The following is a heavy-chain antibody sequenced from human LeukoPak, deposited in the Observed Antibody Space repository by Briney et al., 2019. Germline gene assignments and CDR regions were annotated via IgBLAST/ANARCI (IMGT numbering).Heavy chain of an antibody. D-gene: IGHD3-22*01. J-gene: IGHJ3*02. Sequence: GGSLRLSCAASGFTFSSYAMHWVRQAPGKGLEWVAVISYDGSNKYYADSVKGRFTISRDNSKNTLYLQMNSLRAEDTAVYYCAKGGYYLGDAFDIWGQGTMVTVSS. CDR3: AKGGYYLGDAFDI. V-gene: IGHV3-30*04. CDR2: ISYDGSNK. CDR1: GFTFSSYA.